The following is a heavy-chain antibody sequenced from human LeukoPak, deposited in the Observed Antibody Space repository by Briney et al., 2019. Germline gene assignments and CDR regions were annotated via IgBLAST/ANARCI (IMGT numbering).Heavy chain of an antibody. V-gene: IGHV3-21*01. CDR2: ISSSSSYI. J-gene: IGHJ4*02. D-gene: IGHD2-2*01. Sequence: GGSLRLSCEASGFTFSSYSVNWVRQAPGKGLEWVSSISSSSSYIYYADSVKGRFTISRDNAKNTLYLQMNSLRAEDTAVYYCARGYCSSTTCPGGYWGQGTLVSVSS. CDR1: GFTFSSYS. CDR3: ARGYCSSTTCPGGY.